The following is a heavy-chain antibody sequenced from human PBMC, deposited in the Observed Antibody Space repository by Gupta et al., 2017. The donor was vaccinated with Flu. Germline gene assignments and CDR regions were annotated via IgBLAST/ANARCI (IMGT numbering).Heavy chain of an antibody. Sequence: QVQLQESGPGLVKPSETLSLTCAVSGYSISSGYYWGWIRQPPGKGLEWIGSIYHSGSTYYNPSLKSRVTISVDTSKNQFSLKLSSVTAADTAVYYCAREAGRYYDSSGAVGYWGQGTLVTVSS. V-gene: IGHV4-38-2*02. CDR2: IYHSGST. CDR1: GYSISSGYY. D-gene: IGHD3-22*01. J-gene: IGHJ4*02. CDR3: AREAGRYYDSSGAVGY.